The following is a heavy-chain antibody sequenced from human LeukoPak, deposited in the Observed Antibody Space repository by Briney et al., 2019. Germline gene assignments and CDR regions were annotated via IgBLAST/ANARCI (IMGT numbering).Heavy chain of an antibody. Sequence: ASVKVSCKASGYTFTGYYMHWVREAPGQGLEWMGGINPNSGGTNYAQKFQGRVTMTRDTSISTAYMELSRLTSDDTAVYYCARDQSYYYVGGFDYWGQGTLVTVSP. CDR3: ARDQSYYYVGGFDY. V-gene: IGHV1-2*02. J-gene: IGHJ4*02. D-gene: IGHD3-10*02. CDR2: INPNSGGT. CDR1: GYTFTGYY.